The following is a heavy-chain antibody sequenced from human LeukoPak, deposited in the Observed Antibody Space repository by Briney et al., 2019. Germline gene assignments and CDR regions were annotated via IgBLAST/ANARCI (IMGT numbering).Heavy chain of an antibody. J-gene: IGHJ4*02. CDR1: GITFSNHW. CDR3: TTGPSYGYEW. CDR2: IKTDGRTT. Sequence: GGSLRLSCAAAGITFSNHWMHWVRQVPGKGLGWVSLIKTDGRTTIYADSVKGRFTISRDNGKSALYLQMNSLRAEDTAIYYCTTGPSYGYEWWGQGTVVTVSS. D-gene: IGHD3-16*01. V-gene: IGHV3-74*01.